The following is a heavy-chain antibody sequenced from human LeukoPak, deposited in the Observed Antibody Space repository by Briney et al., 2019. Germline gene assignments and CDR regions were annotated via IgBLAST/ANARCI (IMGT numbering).Heavy chain of an antibody. Sequence: ASVKVSCKASGYTFTGYYMHWVRQAPGQGLEWMGWINPNSGGTNYAQKFQGRVTMTRDTSISTAYMELSRLRSEDTAVYYCARGLRVGATRWFDPWGQGTLVTVSS. CDR2: INPNSGGT. CDR1: GYTFTGYY. V-gene: IGHV1-2*02. D-gene: IGHD1-26*01. J-gene: IGHJ5*02. CDR3: ARGLRVGATRWFDP.